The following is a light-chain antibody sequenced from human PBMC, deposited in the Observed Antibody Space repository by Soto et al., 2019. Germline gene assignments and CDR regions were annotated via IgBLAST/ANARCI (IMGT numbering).Light chain of an antibody. Sequence: QSALTQPASVSGSPGQSITISCTGTSSDVGGYNYVSWYQQHPGKAPKLMIYEVSNRPSGVSNRFSGSKSGNTASLTISGLQAEDDADYYCSSYTSRSTRVFGGGTQLTVL. CDR3: SSYTSRSTRV. V-gene: IGLV2-14*01. CDR1: SSDVGGYNY. J-gene: IGLJ3*02. CDR2: EVS.